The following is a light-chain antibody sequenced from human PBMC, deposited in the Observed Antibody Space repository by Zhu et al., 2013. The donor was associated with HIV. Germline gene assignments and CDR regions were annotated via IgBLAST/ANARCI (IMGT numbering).Light chain of an antibody. V-gene: IGLV2-8*01. CDR2: EVS. CDR1: SSDVGAYNY. J-gene: IGLJ1*01. Sequence: QSALTQPPSASGSPGQSVALSCTGTSSDVGAYNYVSWYQQHPGKAPKLMIYEVSKRPSGVPDRFSGSKSGNMASLTVSGLQAEDGADYYCSSYAGSNNYVFGTGTKVTVL. CDR3: SSYAGSNNYV.